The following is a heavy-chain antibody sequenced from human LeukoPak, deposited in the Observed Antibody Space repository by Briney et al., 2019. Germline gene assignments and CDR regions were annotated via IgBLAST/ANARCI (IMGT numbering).Heavy chain of an antibody. D-gene: IGHD3-10*01. CDR2: IWYDGGNK. V-gene: IGHV3-33*01. J-gene: IGHJ4*02. Sequence: PGGSLRLSCAASGFTFSTYGIHWVRQAPGKGLEWVAVIWYDGGNKYYADSVKGRFTISRDNSKNTLYLQMNSLRAEDTAVYYCARDLGSTMVRGVIKGGYFDYWGQGTLVTASS. CDR3: ARDLGSTMVRGVIKGGYFDY. CDR1: GFTFSTYG.